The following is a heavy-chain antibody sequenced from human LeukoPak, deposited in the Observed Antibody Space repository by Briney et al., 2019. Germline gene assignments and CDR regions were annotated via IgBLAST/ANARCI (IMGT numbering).Heavy chain of an antibody. CDR2: IYYSGST. CDR1: GGSISSYY. CDR3: ARSGKRANYYDSSGYYYAFDY. J-gene: IGHJ4*02. Sequence: PSETLSLTCTVSGGSISSYYWSWIRQPPGKGLEWTGYIYYSGSTNYNPSLKSRVTISVDTSKNQFSLKLSSVTAADTAVYYCARSGKRANYYDSSGYYYAFDYWGQGTLVTVSS. V-gene: IGHV4-59*01. D-gene: IGHD3-22*01.